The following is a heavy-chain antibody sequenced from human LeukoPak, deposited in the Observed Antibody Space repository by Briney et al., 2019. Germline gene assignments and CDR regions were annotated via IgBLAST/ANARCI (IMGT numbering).Heavy chain of an antibody. CDR2: IYYSGST. D-gene: IGHD6-13*01. Sequence: SETLSLTCTVSGGSISSYYWSWIRQPPGKGLEWIGYIYYSGSTNYNPSLKSRVTISVDTSKNQFSLKLSSVTAADTAVYYCARAVGAGSSWYRNSDYFDYWGQGTLVTVSS. J-gene: IGHJ4*02. CDR3: ARAVGAGSSWYRNSDYFDY. V-gene: IGHV4-59*01. CDR1: GGSISSYY.